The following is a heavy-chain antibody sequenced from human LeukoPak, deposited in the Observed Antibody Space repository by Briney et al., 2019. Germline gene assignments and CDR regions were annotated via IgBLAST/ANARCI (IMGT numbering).Heavy chain of an antibody. CDR2: IYYSGST. D-gene: IGHD4-17*01. J-gene: IGHJ5*02. Sequence: SETLSLTCTVSGGSISSSSYYWGWIRQPPGKGLEWIGSIYYSGSTYYNPSLKSRVTISVDTSKNQFSLKLSSVTAADTAVYYCARLGIDNLYGAPDWFDPWGQGTLVTVSS. CDR3: ARLGIDNLYGAPDWFDP. CDR1: GGSISSSSYY. V-gene: IGHV4-39*07.